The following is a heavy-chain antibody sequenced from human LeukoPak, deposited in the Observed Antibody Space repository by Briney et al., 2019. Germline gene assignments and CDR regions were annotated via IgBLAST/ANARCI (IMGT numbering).Heavy chain of an antibody. Sequence: ASVKVSCKAPGYTFTSYGISWVRQAPGQGLEWMGWISAYNGNTNYAQKLQGRVTMTTDTSTSTAYMELRSLRSDDTAVYYCARVWANYYDSSGYYYSHGYWGQGTLVTVSS. J-gene: IGHJ4*02. D-gene: IGHD3-22*01. CDR2: ISAYNGNT. CDR1: GYTFTSYG. CDR3: ARVWANYYDSSGYYYSHGY. V-gene: IGHV1-18*01.